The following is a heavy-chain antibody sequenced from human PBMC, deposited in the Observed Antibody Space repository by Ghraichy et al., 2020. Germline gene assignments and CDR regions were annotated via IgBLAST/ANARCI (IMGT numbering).Heavy chain of an antibody. Sequence: GESLNISCKGSGYSFTNYWIGWVRQMPGKGLEWMGIIFPSDSDTRYSPSFQGQVTISADKSISTAYLQWSSLKASDTAMYFCARRARFMVRGGEGEIDYWGQGTLVTVSS. CDR3: ARRARFMVRGGEGEIDY. CDR2: IFPSDSDT. J-gene: IGHJ4*02. V-gene: IGHV5-51*01. CDR1: GYSFTNYW. D-gene: IGHD3-10*01.